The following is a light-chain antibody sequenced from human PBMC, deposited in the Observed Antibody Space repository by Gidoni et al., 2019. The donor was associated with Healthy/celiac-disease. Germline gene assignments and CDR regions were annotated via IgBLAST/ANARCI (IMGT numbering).Light chain of an antibody. Sequence: SLPVTPGEPASIPCRSSQSLLHSNGYNYLDWYLQKPGQSPQLLIYLGSNRASGVPDRFSGSGSGTDFTLKISRVEAEDVGVYYCMQALQTPKTFGQGTKVEIK. V-gene: IGKV2-28*01. CDR1: QSLLHSNGYNY. J-gene: IGKJ1*01. CDR2: LGS. CDR3: MQALQTPKT.